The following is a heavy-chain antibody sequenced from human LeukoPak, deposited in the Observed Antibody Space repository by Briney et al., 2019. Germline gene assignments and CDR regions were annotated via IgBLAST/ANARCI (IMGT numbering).Heavy chain of an antibody. Sequence: GGSLRLSCAASGFTFSSYAMSWVRQAPGKGLEWVSAISGSGGSTYYADSVKGRFTISRDNSKNTLYLQMNSLRAEDTAVYYCAKDCRSGYVSGYDYWGQGTLVTVSS. V-gene: IGHV3-23*01. D-gene: IGHD5-12*01. CDR3: AKDCRSGYVSGYDY. J-gene: IGHJ4*02. CDR1: GFTFSSYA. CDR2: ISGSGGST.